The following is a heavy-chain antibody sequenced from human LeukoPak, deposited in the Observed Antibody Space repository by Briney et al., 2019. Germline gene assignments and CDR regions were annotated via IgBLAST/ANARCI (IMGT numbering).Heavy chain of an antibody. Sequence: GGSLRLSCAASGFTFSSYSMNWARQAPGKGLEWVSSISSSSSYIYYADSVKGRFTISRDNAKNSLYLQMNSLRAEDTAVYYCARDGDYGGRGDYWGQGTLVTVSS. D-gene: IGHD4-23*01. CDR3: ARDGDYGGRGDY. V-gene: IGHV3-21*01. CDR2: ISSSSSYI. CDR1: GFTFSSYS. J-gene: IGHJ4*02.